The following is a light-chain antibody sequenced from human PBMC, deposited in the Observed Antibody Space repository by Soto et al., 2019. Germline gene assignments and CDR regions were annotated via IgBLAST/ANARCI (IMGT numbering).Light chain of an antibody. J-gene: IGKJ4*01. Sequence: EIVMTQSPATLSVSPGGRATLSCRASQTVSSNLAWYQQKPGQAPRLLIYGASTRATGIPARFSGSGSGTECTLSISSLQSEDFAVYYCQQYNNWPLTFGGGTKVEIK. V-gene: IGKV3-15*01. CDR1: QTVSSN. CDR2: GAS. CDR3: QQYNNWPLT.